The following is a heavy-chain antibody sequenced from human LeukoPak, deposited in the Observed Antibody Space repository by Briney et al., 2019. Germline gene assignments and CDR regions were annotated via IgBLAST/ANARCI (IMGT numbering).Heavy chain of an antibody. V-gene: IGHV1-24*01. D-gene: IGHD3-10*01. CDR3: ATFRGELLSGGLTNDAFDI. Sequence: GASVKVSCKVSGYTLTELSMHWVRQAPGKGLEWMGGFDPEDGETIYAQKFQGRVTMTEDTSTDTAYMELSSLRSEDTAVYYCATFRGELLSGGLTNDAFDIWGQGTMVTVSS. CDR1: GYTLTELS. CDR2: FDPEDGET. J-gene: IGHJ3*02.